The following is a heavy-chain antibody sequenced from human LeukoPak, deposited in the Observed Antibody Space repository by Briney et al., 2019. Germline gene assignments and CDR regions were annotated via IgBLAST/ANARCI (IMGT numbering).Heavy chain of an antibody. D-gene: IGHD3-3*01. CDR2: IQYDGSNK. J-gene: IGHJ6*04. CDR1: GFTFSSYG. Sequence: GGSLRLSCAASGFTFSSYGMYWVRQAPGKGLEWVTFIQYDGSNKYYADSVKGRFTISRDNSKNTVYLQMNSLRAEDTAAYYCAKAKGPEKTIFGVVMGSYMDVWGKGTTVTVSS. CDR3: AKAKGPEKTIFGVVMGSYMDV. V-gene: IGHV3-30*02.